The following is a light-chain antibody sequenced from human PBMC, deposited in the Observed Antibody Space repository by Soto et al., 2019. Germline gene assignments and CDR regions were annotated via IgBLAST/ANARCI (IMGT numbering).Light chain of an antibody. CDR2: AAS. Sequence: AIQMTQSPSSLSTSVGNRVTITCRASQAIRNDLGWYQKKPGKAPKLLIYAASILQSGVPSRFIGRGYGTDFTLTISSLQPEDIATYYCLQDSNYPRTFGQGTKVDIK. V-gene: IGKV1-6*01. CDR1: QAIRND. J-gene: IGKJ1*01. CDR3: LQDSNYPRT.